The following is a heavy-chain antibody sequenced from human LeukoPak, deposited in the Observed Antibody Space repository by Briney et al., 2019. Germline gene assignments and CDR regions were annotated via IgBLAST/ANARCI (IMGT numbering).Heavy chain of an antibody. D-gene: IGHD3-3*01. CDR2: IWYGGSNK. CDR3: AKVTKRYYDFWSGYLPPYYYMDV. V-gene: IGHV3-33*06. Sequence: GGSLRLSCAASGFTFSSYGMHWVRQAPGKGLEWVAVIWYGGSNKYYADSVKGRFTISRDNSKNTLYLQMNSLRAEDTAVYYCAKVTKRYYDFWSGYLPPYYYMDVWGKGTTVTVSS. CDR1: GFTFSSYG. J-gene: IGHJ6*03.